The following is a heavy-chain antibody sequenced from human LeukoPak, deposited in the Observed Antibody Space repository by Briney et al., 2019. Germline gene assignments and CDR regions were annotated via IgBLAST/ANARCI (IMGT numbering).Heavy chain of an antibody. J-gene: IGHJ4*02. CDR1: GYSVSSGNY. CDR2: IYHSGST. CDR3: ARNKTSGALDY. Sequence: SETLSLTCAVFGYSVSSGNYWGWLRQPTGKGLEWIGSIYHSGSTYYNPSLKSRVTISVDTSKNQFSLKLTSMTATDTAVYYCARNKTSGALDYWGQGTLVTVSS. D-gene: IGHD1/OR15-1a*01. V-gene: IGHV4-38-2*01.